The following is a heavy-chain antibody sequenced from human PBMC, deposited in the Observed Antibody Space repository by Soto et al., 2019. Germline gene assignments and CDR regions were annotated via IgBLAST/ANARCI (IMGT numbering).Heavy chain of an antibody. CDR2: IYPNGRT. Sequence: QVQLQESGPGLVKPSQTLSLTCTVSGASMNSGAYYWSWVRQPPGKGLEWIGYIYPNGRTYNNPSLMSRGTLSLDTSKNQFSLKLNSVSAADTAVYYCARVSATGTRWFDPWGQGTLVTVSS. V-gene: IGHV4-31*03. CDR3: ARVSATGTRWFDP. J-gene: IGHJ5*02. CDR1: GASMNSGAYY. D-gene: IGHD6-13*01.